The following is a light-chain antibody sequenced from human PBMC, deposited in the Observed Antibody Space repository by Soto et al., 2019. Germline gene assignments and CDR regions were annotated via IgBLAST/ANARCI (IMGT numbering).Light chain of an antibody. J-gene: IGKJ2*02. CDR3: LQDHDYQWT. CDR2: GAS. Sequence: EIVLTQSPGTLSLSPGERATLSCRASQSVSSSYLAWYQQKPGQAPRLLIYGASSRATGIPDRFSGSGSGTDFTLTISRLEPEDFATYYCLQDHDYQWTFGQGTKLEIK. V-gene: IGKV3-20*01. CDR1: QSVSSSY.